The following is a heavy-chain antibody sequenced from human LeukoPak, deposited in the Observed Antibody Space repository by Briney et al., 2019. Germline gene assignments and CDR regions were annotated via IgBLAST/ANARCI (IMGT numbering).Heavy chain of an antibody. J-gene: IGHJ4*02. D-gene: IGHD1-1*01. CDR2: IRYDGSNK. CDR1: GFTFSSYG. V-gene: IGHV3-30*02. Sequence: PGGSLRLSCAASGFTFSSYGMHWVRQAPGKGLEWVAFIRYDGSNKYYADSVKGRFTISRGNSKNTLYLQMNSLRAEDTAVYYCAKPELERRIPTDYWGQGTLVTVSS. CDR3: AKPELERRIPTDY.